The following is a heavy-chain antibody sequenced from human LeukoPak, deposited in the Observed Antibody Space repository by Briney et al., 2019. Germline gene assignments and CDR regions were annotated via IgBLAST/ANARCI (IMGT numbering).Heavy chain of an antibody. V-gene: IGHV3-53*01. J-gene: IGHJ3*02. CDR3: ARVGYCSSTSCYVAFDI. CDR1: GFTVSSNY. CDR2: IYSGGST. Sequence: PGGSLRLSCAASGFTVSSNYMSWVRQAPGKGLECVSVIYSGGSTYYADSVKGRFTISRDNSKNTLYLQMNSLRAEDTAVYYCARVGYCSSTSCYVAFDIWGQGTMVTVSS. D-gene: IGHD2-2*01.